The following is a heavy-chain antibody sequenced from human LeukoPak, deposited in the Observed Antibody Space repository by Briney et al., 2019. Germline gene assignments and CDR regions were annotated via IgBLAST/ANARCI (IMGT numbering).Heavy chain of an antibody. Sequence: PGGSLRLSCAASGFTFSSYTMSWVRQAPGKGLEWVSTITTSDGNTYYADSVKGRFTVSRDNAETSLYLQMNSLRVEDTAVYYCARSLWPEDYWGQGTLVTVS. CDR3: ARSLWPEDY. D-gene: IGHD2-21*01. CDR2: ITTSDGNT. V-gene: IGHV3-23*01. J-gene: IGHJ4*02. CDR1: GFTFSSYT.